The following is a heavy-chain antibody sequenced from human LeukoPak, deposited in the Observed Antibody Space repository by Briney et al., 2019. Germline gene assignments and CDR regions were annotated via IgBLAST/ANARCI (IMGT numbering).Heavy chain of an antibody. CDR1: GYSFTSYW. CDR2: IYPGDSDT. Sequence: GASLKISCKGSGYSFTSYWIGWVRQMPGKGLEWMGIIYPGDSDTRYSPSFQGQVTISADKSISTAYLRWSSLKASDTAMYYCARRPYCSGGSCPFGMDVWGQGTTVTVSS. V-gene: IGHV5-51*01. D-gene: IGHD2-15*01. J-gene: IGHJ6*02. CDR3: ARRPYCSGGSCPFGMDV.